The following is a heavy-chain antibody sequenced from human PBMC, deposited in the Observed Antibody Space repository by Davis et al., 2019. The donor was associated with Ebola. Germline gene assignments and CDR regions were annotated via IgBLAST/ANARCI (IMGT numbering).Heavy chain of an antibody. CDR3: ARVPNGSYWRYLDY. J-gene: IGHJ4*02. CDR2: INGDGSKI. CDR1: GFTFRSYW. V-gene: IGHV3-74*01. D-gene: IGHD1-26*01. Sequence: GESLKISCAASGFTFRSYWMHWVRQAPGKGLVWVSRINGDGSKIDYADSVKGRFTISRDNAKNTLYLQMNTLRAEDTAVYYCARVPNGSYWRYLDYWGQGTLVTVSS.